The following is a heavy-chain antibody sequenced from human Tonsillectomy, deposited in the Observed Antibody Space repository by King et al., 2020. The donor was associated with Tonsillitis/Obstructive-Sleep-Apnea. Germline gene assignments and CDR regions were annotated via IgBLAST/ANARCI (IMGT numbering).Heavy chain of an antibody. CDR3: AREWNTNYEFWSVYPDGHYFDY. D-gene: IGHD3-3*01. CDR1: GYTFTSYY. V-gene: IGHV1-46*01. Sequence: QLVQSGAEVKKPGASVKVSCKASGYTFTSYYMHWVRQAPGQGLEWMGIINPSGGSTSYAQKFQVRVTITRDTSTSTVYRELSSLRSEDTAVFYCAREWNTNYEFWSVYPDGHYFDYCGQGTLVTVSS. J-gene: IGHJ4*02. CDR2: INPSGGST.